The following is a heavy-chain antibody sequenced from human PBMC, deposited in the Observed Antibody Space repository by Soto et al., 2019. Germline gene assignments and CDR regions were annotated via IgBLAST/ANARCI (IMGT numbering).Heavy chain of an antibody. CDR2: INAGNGNT. Sequence: GASVKVSCKASGYTFTSYAMHWVRQAPGQRLEWMGWINAGNGNTKYSQKFQGRVTITRDTSASTAYMELSSLRSEDTAVYYCARDSVYGDYGVDYWGQGTLVTVSS. J-gene: IGHJ4*02. V-gene: IGHV1-3*01. CDR1: GYTFTSYA. D-gene: IGHD4-17*01. CDR3: ARDSVYGDYGVDY.